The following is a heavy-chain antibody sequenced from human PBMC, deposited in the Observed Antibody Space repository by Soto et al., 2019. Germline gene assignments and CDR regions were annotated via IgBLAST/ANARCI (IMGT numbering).Heavy chain of an antibody. Sequence: SDTLSLTCTVSDDFISSYYWNWIRQPAGKGLEWIGRVSTNGATNYNPSLESRVTMSVDTSKNQFSLKLSSVTAADTAVYYCAREKGSSFSFDYWGQGTLVTVSS. CDR2: VSTNGAT. J-gene: IGHJ4*02. V-gene: IGHV4-4*07. CDR3: AREKGSSFSFDY. D-gene: IGHD6-13*01. CDR1: DDFISSYY.